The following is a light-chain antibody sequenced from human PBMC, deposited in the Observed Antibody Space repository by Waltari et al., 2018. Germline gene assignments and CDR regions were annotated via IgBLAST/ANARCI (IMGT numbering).Light chain of an antibody. CDR3: QAWDSSTVV. CDR2: QDS. CDR1: KLGDKY. J-gene: IGLJ2*01. Sequence: SYELTQPPSVSVSPGQTASITCSGDKLGDKYACWYQQKPGQSPGRGIYQDSKRPSGVPGGVSGSNSGNTAALTISGTQAMDEADYYCQAWDSSTVVFGGGTKLTVL. V-gene: IGLV3-1*01.